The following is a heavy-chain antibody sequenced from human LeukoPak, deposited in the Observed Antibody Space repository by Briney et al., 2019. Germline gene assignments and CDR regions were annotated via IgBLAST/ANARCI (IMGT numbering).Heavy chain of an antibody. Sequence: ASVKVSCKASGYSFINYGISWVRQAPGQGLEWMGWISVNNGNTNYAQKLQGRVTMTTDTSTSTAYMELRSLRSDDTAAYYCARGRLRPLDYWGQGTLVTFSS. V-gene: IGHV1-18*01. CDR3: ARGRLRPLDY. CDR2: ISVNNGNT. J-gene: IGHJ4*02. CDR1: GYSFINYG. D-gene: IGHD5-12*01.